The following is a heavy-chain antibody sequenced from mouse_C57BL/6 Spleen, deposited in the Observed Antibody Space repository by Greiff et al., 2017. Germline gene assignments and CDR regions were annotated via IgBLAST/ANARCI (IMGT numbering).Heavy chain of an antibody. CDR2: INPSTGGT. V-gene: IGHV1-42*01. J-gene: IGHJ2*01. Sequence: EVQLQQSGPELVKPGASVKISCKASGYSFTGYYMNWVKQSPEKSLEWIGEINPSTGGTTYNQKFKAKATLTVDKSSSTAYMQLKSLTSEDSAVYYCARDTTVVALRYFDYWGQGTTLTVSS. CDR1: GYSFTGYY. D-gene: IGHD1-1*01. CDR3: ARDTTVVALRYFDY.